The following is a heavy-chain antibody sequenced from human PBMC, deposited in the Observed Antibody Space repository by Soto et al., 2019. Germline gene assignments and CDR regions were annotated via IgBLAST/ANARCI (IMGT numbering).Heavy chain of an antibody. CDR1: GFTFSNFR. V-gene: IGHV3-48*02. Sequence: GGSLRLSCSASGFTFSNFRMNWIRQAPGKGLEWVSHIDGSGTAMSYVDSVKGRFTISRDNAKNSLYLEMTSLRDEDTAVYYCARQLYTVVTPQDYWGRGTLVTVSS. D-gene: IGHD2-21*02. CDR2: IDGSGTAM. CDR3: ARQLYTVVTPQDY. J-gene: IGHJ4*02.